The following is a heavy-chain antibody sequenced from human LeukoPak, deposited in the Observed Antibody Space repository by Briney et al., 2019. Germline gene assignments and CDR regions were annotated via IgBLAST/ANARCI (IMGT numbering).Heavy chain of an antibody. CDR1: GGTFSSYA. CDR3: ARLSDCSSTSCYTDY. D-gene: IGHD2-2*02. J-gene: IGHJ4*02. Sequence: SVKVSCKASGGTFSSYAISWVRQAPGQGLEWMGGIIPIFGTANYAQKFQGRVTITADESTSTAYMELSSLRSDDTAVYYCARLSDCSSTSCYTDYWGQGTLVTVSS. CDR2: IIPIFGTA. V-gene: IGHV1-69*13.